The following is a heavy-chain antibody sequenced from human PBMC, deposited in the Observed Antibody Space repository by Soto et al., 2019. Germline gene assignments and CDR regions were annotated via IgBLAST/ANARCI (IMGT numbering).Heavy chain of an antibody. D-gene: IGHD3-22*01. Sequence: QVQLVESGGGVVQPGRSLRLSCAASGFTFSSYGMHWVRQAPGKGLEWVAHISYDGSNRHYTDSVKGRFTISRDSSQNTLYLQMDSLSGEDAAVYYCAKDTYYHDTSGYYIFDCWGQGTLFTVSS. CDR3: AKDTYYHDTSGYYIFDC. CDR1: GFTFSSYG. J-gene: IGHJ4*02. CDR2: ISYDGSNR. V-gene: IGHV3-30*18.